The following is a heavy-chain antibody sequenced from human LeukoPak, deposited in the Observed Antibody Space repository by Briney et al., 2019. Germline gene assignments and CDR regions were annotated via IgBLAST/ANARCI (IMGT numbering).Heavy chain of an antibody. Sequence: SETLSLTCAVYGGSFSGYYWSWIRQPPGKGLEWIGYIYYSGSTNYNPSLKSRVTISVDTSKNQFSLKLSSVTAADTAVYYCARDLGLRGLRKRNYYGMDVWGQGTTVTVSS. J-gene: IGHJ6*02. CDR2: IYYSGST. CDR1: GGSFSGYY. V-gene: IGHV4-59*01. CDR3: ARDLGLRGLRKRNYYGMDV. D-gene: IGHD3-10*01.